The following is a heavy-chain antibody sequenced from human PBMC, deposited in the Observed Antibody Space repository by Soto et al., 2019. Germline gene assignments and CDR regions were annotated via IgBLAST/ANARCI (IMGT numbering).Heavy chain of an antibody. D-gene: IGHD3-9*01. CDR1: GYRFDICC. CDR3: PRQNVRLVRGFDS. CDR2: IYPGDSDT. J-gene: IGHJ4*02. Sequence: SSDGYGYRFDICCRRFLSNIPGKGLEWMGIIYPGDSDTRYSPSFQGQVTISADKSISTAYLQWSSLKASDTAMYYFPRQNVRLVRGFDSWGQLTLVTV. V-gene: IGHV5-51*01.